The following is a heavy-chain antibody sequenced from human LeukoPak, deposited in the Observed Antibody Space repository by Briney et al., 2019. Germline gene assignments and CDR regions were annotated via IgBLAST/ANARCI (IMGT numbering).Heavy chain of an antibody. D-gene: IGHD2-21*01. V-gene: IGHV4-34*01. CDR3: ARGGYCGGDCYDY. CDR1: SGSFSGYY. J-gene: IGHJ4*02. CDR2: INHSGST. Sequence: SETLSLTCAVYSGSFSGYYWSWIRQPPGKGLEWIGEINHSGSTNYNPSLKSRVTISVDTSKNQFSLKLSSVTAADTAVYYCARGGYCGGDCYDYWGQGTLVTVSS.